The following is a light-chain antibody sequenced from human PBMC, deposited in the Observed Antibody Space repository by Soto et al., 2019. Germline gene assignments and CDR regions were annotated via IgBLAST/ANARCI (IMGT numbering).Light chain of an antibody. V-gene: IGKV1-8*01. CDR3: QQYYTYPRT. J-gene: IGKJ1*01. CDR1: QGISSY. Sequence: FSASTGDRVTITCRASQGISSYLAWYQQKPGKAPKLLIYAASTLQSGVPSRFSGSGSGTDFTLTISCLQSEDFATYYCQQYYTYPRTFGQGTKV. CDR2: AAS.